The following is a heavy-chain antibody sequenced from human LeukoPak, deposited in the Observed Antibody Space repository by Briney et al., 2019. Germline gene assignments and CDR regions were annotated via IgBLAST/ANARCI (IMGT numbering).Heavy chain of an antibody. Sequence: SETLSLTCTVSGGSISSSSYYWGWIRQPPGKGLEWIGSIYYSGSTYYNPSLKSRVTISVDTSKNQFSLKLSSVTAADTAVYYCARQPTSGVDYWGQGTLVTVSS. CDR3: ARQPTSGVDY. CDR2: IYYSGST. V-gene: IGHV4-39*01. D-gene: IGHD7-27*01. J-gene: IGHJ4*02. CDR1: GGSISSSSYY.